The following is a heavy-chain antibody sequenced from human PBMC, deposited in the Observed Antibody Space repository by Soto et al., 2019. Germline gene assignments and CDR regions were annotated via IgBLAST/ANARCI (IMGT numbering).Heavy chain of an antibody. CDR2: ISGGGDST. J-gene: IGHJ5*02. CDR3: SKWDGYGDQ. Sequence: EVQLLESGGGLVQPGGSLRLSCAASGFTFSTNSMTWVRQAPGKGLEWVCGISGGGDSTHYADSVKGRFTISRDNSTNMVYLHMNSLTADDTAVYFCSKWDGYGDQWGQGTLVTVSS. V-gene: IGHV3-23*01. CDR1: GFTFSTNS. D-gene: IGHD5-12*01.